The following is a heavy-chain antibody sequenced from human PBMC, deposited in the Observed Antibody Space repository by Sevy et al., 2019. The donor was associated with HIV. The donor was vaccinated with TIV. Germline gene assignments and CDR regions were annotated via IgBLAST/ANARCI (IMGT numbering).Heavy chain of an antibody. CDR1: GYSISSGYY. D-gene: IGHD1-26*01. CDR2: IYHSGST. CDR3: AVTWARGSYLWYFDL. Sequence: SETLSLTCAVSGYSISSGYYWGWIRQPPGKGLEWIGSIYHSGSTYYNPSLKSRVTISVDTSKNQFSLKLSSVTAADTAVYYCAVTWARGSYLWYFDLWGRGTLVTVSS. J-gene: IGHJ2*01. V-gene: IGHV4-38-2*01.